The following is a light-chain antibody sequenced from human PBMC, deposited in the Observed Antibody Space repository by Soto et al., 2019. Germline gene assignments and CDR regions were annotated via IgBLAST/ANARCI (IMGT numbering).Light chain of an antibody. CDR1: QTISGW. CDR2: DAS. V-gene: IGKV1-5*01. J-gene: IGKJ1*01. CDR3: LQYNGYYRT. Sequence: DLQMTQSPSTLSASVGDTVTITCRASQTISGWLAWYQQRPGKAPNLLIFDASTLESGVPSRFSGSGSGTTFTLTISSLQSDDFATYYCLQYNGYYRTFGQGTKVDIK.